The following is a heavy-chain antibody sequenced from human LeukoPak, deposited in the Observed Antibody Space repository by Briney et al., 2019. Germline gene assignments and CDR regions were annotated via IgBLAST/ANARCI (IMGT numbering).Heavy chain of an antibody. D-gene: IGHD2-2*01. CDR1: GGSISSGSYY. J-gene: IGHJ6*04. CDR2: IYTSGST. Sequence: SETLSLTCTVSGGSISSGSYYWSWIRQPAGKGLEWIGRIYTSGSTNYNPSLKSRVTISVDTSKNQFSLKLSSVTAADTAVYYCARDQPYQLFPPYYYYGMDVWGKGTTVTVSS. V-gene: IGHV4-61*02. CDR3: ARDQPYQLFPPYYYYGMDV.